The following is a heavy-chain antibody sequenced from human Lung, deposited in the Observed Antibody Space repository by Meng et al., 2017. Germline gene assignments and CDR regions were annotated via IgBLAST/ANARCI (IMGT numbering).Heavy chain of an antibody. CDR1: GYTLTSYG. J-gene: IGHJ4*02. D-gene: IGHD6-6*01. Sequence: QVQPVQSGAEDKKPGALVKVSCKGSGYTLTSYGISWVRQAPGQGLEWMGWISAYNGNTNYAQKHQGRVTMTKDTSKSTAYMELRSLRSDDTAVYYCAASTSIAGSTFDYWGQGTLVTVSS. V-gene: IGHV1-18*01. CDR3: AASTSIAGSTFDY. CDR2: ISAYNGNT.